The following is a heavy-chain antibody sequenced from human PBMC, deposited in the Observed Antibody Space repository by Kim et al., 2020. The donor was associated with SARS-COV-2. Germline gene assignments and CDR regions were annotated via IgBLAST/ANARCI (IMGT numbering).Heavy chain of an antibody. Sequence: GGSLRLSCAASGFTFSSYAMSWVRQAPGKGLEWLSAISGSGGSTYYADSVKGRFTISRDNSKNTLYLQMNSLRAEDTAVYYCAASDPQQLVPLFDYWGQGTLVTVSS. CDR2: ISGSGGST. D-gene: IGHD6-13*01. CDR1: GFTFSSYA. V-gene: IGHV3-23*01. J-gene: IGHJ4*02. CDR3: AASDPQQLVPLFDY.